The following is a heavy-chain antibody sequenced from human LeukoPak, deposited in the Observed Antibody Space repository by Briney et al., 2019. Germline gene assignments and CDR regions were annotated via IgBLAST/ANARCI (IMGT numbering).Heavy chain of an antibody. V-gene: IGHV4-4*07. CDR1: GGSISSYY. CDR2: IYTSGST. Sequence: SETLSLTYTVSGGSISSYYWSWIRQPAGKGLEWIGRIYTSGSTNYNPSLKSRVTMSVDTSKNQFSLKLSSVTAADTAVYYCARGGDYGDYVDYWGQGTLVTVSS. J-gene: IGHJ4*02. CDR3: ARGGDYGDYVDY. D-gene: IGHD4-17*01.